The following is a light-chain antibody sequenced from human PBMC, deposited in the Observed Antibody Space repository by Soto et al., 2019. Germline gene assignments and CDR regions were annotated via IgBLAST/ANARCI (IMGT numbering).Light chain of an antibody. CDR2: AAS. Sequence: EIVLTQSPGTLSLSPGERATLSCRASQSVSSADLAWYQHKPGQPPTHLIYAASSRGTGIPDRFSGSGSGTDFTLTISRLEPEDFAVYYCQQYGSSSTWTFGQGTKVEIK. J-gene: IGKJ1*01. V-gene: IGKV3-20*01. CDR3: QQYGSSSTWT. CDR1: QSVSSAD.